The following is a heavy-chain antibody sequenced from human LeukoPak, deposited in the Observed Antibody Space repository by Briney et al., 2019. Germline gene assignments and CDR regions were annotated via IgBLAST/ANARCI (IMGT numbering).Heavy chain of an antibody. V-gene: IGHV4-59*01. CDR3: ARAPMGDWFDP. D-gene: IGHD3-16*01. CDR1: GGSISSYF. CDR2: IYYSGST. J-gene: IGHJ5*02. Sequence: SETLSLTCTVSGGSISSYFWSWIRQPPGKGLEWIGYIYYSGSTNYNPSLKSRVTISVDTSKNQFSLKLSSVTAADTAVYYCARAPMGDWFDPWGQGTLVTVSS.